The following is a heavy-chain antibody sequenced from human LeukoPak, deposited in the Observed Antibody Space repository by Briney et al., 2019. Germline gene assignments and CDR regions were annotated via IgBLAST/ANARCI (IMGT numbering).Heavy chain of an antibody. CDR3: AREGGSYYYYYGMDV. J-gene: IGHJ6*02. Sequence: ASVRVSCKASGYTFTSYDINWVRQATGQGLEWMGWMNPNSGNTGYAQKFQGRVTMTRNTSISTAYMELSSLRSEATAVYYCAREGGSYYYYYGMDVWGQGTTVTVSS. D-gene: IGHD1-26*01. V-gene: IGHV1-8*01. CDR2: MNPNSGNT. CDR1: GYTFTSYD.